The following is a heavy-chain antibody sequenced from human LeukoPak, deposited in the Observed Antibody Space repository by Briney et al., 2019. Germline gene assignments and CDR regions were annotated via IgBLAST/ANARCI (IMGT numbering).Heavy chain of an antibody. V-gene: IGHV4-39*07. CDR3: ARDLYSSRTNDAFVI. J-gene: IGHJ3*02. D-gene: IGHD6-13*01. Sequence: PSETLSLTCSVSGGSIRSSSYYWGWIRQPPGKGLEWIGSIYYSGSTHYNPSLKSRVTISIDTSKNQFSLKLNSVTAADTAVYYCARDLYSSRTNDAFVIWGQGIVVTVSS. CDR1: GGSIRSSSYY. CDR2: IYYSGST.